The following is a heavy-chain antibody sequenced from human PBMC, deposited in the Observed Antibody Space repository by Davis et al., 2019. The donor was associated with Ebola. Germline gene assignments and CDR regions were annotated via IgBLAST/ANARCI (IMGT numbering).Heavy chain of an antibody. J-gene: IGHJ5*02. CDR1: GGSISSYY. CDR3: ARGIGSGSYYSP. V-gene: IGHV4-59*12. Sequence: SETLSLTCTVSGGSISSYYWSWIRQPPGKGLEWIGYIYYSGSTNYNPSLKSRVTISVDTSKNQFSLKLSSVTAADTAVYYCARGIGSGSYYSPWGQGTLVTVSS. CDR2: IYYSGST. D-gene: IGHD3-10*01.